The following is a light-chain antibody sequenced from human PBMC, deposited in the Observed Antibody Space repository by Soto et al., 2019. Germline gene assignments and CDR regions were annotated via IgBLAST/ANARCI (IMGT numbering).Light chain of an antibody. CDR2: RAS. J-gene: IGKJ1*01. CDR3: QQYNNWPPAT. CDR1: QSVSSK. Sequence: EIVMTQSPATLSVSPGERATLSCRASQSVSSKLAWYQQKPGQAPRLLIYRASTRATDIPARFSGSGSRTEFTLTISSLQSEDFAVYYCQQYNNWPPATFGQGTKVDIK. V-gene: IGKV3-15*01.